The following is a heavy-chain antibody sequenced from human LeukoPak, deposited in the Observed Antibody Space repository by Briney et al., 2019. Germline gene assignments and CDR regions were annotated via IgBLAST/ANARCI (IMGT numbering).Heavy chain of an antibody. CDR3: ARMYSSSRPEDY. Sequence: GGSLRLSCAASGFTFSSYGMNWVRQAPGKGLEWVSSISSSSSYLYYADSVKGRFTISRDNAKNSLYLQMNSLRAEDTAVYYCARMYSSSRPEDYWGQGTLVTVSS. J-gene: IGHJ4*02. D-gene: IGHD6-13*01. V-gene: IGHV3-21*01. CDR2: ISSSSSYL. CDR1: GFTFSSYG.